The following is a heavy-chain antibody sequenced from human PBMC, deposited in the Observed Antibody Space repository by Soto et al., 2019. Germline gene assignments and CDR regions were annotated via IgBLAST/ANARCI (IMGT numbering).Heavy chain of an antibody. CDR1: GYTFTSYG. CDR3: AKEKRDGYNPSFHYFDY. CDR2: ISAYNGNT. D-gene: IGHD5-12*01. V-gene: IGHV1-18*04. Sequence: ASVKVSCKASGYTFTSYGISWVRQAPGQGLEWMGWISAYNGNTNYAQKLQGRVTMTTDTSTSTAYMELRSLRSDDTAVYYCAKEKRDGYNPSFHYFDYWGQGTLVTVSS. J-gene: IGHJ4*02.